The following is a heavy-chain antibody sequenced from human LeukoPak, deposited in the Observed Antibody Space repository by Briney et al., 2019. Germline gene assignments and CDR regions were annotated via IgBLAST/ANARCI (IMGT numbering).Heavy chain of an antibody. CDR2: LNPHSGGT. J-gene: IGHJ6*02. D-gene: IGHD2-15*01. V-gene: IGHV1-2*02. Sequence: GASVKVSCKASEYTFSVYHIHWVRQAPGQGLEWLGWLNPHSGGTNYAQKFQGRVTLTSDTSISTAYMELSLLTSDDTAIYYCARGLRIINGLDVWGQGTTVIVSS. CDR3: ARGLRIINGLDV. CDR1: EYTFSVYH.